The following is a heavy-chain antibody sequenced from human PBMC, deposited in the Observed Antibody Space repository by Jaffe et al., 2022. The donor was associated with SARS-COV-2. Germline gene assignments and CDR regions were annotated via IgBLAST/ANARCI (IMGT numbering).Heavy chain of an antibody. D-gene: IGHD2-15*01. CDR2: IKRTTEGRTT. V-gene: IGHV3-15*01. Sequence: EMQLVESGGGLVEPGGSLRLSCEGSGFTFSNVWMTWVRQAPGKGLEWVGRIKRTTEGRTTEYGAPVRGRFLISRDDSKNTVFVQMNSLRTEDTAVYYCTTGDCIGGSCHAFDIWGQGTLVTVAS. CDR3: TTGDCIGGSCHAFDI. J-gene: IGHJ3*02. CDR1: GFTFSNVW.